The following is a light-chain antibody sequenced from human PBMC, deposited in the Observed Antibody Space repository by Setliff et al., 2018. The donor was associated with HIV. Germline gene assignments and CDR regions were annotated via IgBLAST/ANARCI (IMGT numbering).Light chain of an antibody. Sequence: QSALAQPPSVSGSPGQSVTIYCTGTSSDIGHYNRVSWYQQPPGTAPKLMIFEVSNRPSGVPDRFSGSKTGNTASLTISGLQDEDEADYYCSSYTRRSTFVFGTGTK. V-gene: IGLV2-18*02. CDR1: SSDIGHYNR. CDR3: SSYTRRSTFV. CDR2: EVS. J-gene: IGLJ1*01.